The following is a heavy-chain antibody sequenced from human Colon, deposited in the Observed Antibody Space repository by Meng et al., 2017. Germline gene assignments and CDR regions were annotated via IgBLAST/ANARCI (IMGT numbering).Heavy chain of an antibody. D-gene: IGHD6-13*01. CDR1: GYTFTGYY. J-gene: IGHJ4*02. V-gene: IGHV1-2*02. Sequence: QGQLVQSGAEVKKPGASVKVSCKASGYTFTGYYLNWVRQAPGQGLEWMGWINPNSGGTKYAQKFQDRVTMTRDTSSGIVYMEMSSLRSDDTAIYFCASRPDEQQKALFDYWGQGTLVTVSS. CDR2: INPNSGGT. CDR3: ASRPDEQQKALFDY.